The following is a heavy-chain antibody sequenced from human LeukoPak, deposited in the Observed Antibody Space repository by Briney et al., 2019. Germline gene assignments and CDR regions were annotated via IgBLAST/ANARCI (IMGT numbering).Heavy chain of an antibody. CDR2: IYWDDYQ. Sequence: SGTTLVKPTQTLTLTCSFSGFSLSTTGLCVGWVRQPPAKALECLALIYWDDYQRYSPSLQGKLTMTKGASKSQVVLTITYGDPVDTATYYCAHRLFYSGTGNWAFDYWGQGTLVTVSS. D-gene: IGHD3-10*01. V-gene: IGHV2-5*02. CDR1: GFSLSTTGLC. CDR3: AHRLFYSGTGNWAFDY. J-gene: IGHJ4*02.